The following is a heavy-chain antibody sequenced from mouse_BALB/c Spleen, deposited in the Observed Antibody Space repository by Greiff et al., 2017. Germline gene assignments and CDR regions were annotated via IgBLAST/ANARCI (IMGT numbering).Heavy chain of an antibody. CDR3: TRWNYGNSYGCAY. D-gene: IGHD2-1*01. CDR2: IYPGNSDT. CDR1: GYTFTSYW. V-gene: IGHV1-5*01. J-gene: IGHJ3*01. Sequence: DVQLQESGTVLARPGASVKMSCKASGYTFTSYWMHWVKQRPGQGLEWIGAIYPGNSDTSYNQKFKGKAKLTAVTSTSTAYMERSSLTNEDSAVYYCTRWNYGNSYGCAYWGQGTLVTVSA.